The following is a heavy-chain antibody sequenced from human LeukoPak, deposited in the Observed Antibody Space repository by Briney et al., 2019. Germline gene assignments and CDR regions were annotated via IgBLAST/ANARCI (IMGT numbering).Heavy chain of an antibody. CDR1: GFTFSSYA. J-gene: IGHJ2*01. Sequence: PGGSLRLSCAASGFTFSSYAMSWVRQAPGKGLEWVSAISGSGGSTYYADSVKGRFTISRDNSKNTLYLQMNSLRAEDTAVYYCAKSGPQGDGYEMFYWYFDLWGRGTLVTVSS. CDR2: ISGSGGST. D-gene: IGHD5-12*01. V-gene: IGHV3-23*01. CDR3: AKSGPQGDGYEMFYWYFDL.